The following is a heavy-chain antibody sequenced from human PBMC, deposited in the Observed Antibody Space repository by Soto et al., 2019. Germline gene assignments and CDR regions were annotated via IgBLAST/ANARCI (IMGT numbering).Heavy chain of an antibody. J-gene: IGHJ3*02. CDR3: ANRDPTLGYAFDI. Sequence: GGSLRLSCAASGFIFSSYTMNWVRQAPGKGLEWVSTITGGGHSTFYPDSVRGRFTISRDNSENTLFLQMSSLTAEDTAVYYCANRDPTLGYAFDIWGQGTMVTVSS. CDR2: ITGGGHST. CDR1: GFIFSSYT. D-gene: IGHD1-26*01. V-gene: IGHV3-23*01.